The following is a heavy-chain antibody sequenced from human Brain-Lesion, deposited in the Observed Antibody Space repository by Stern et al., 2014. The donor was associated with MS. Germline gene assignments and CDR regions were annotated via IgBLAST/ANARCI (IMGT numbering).Heavy chain of an antibody. V-gene: IGHV1-8*01. CDR2: MNPNSGNT. CDR3: ARTGARGYYYYYYGMDV. D-gene: IGHD1-26*01. CDR1: GYTFTSYD. Sequence: VQLVESGAEVRVPGASVKVSCKASGYTFTSYDINWVRQATGKGLEWMGWMNPNSGNTGYAQKFQGRVTMTRNTSISTAYMELSSLRSEDTAVYYCARTGARGYYYYYYGMDVWGQGTTVTVSS. J-gene: IGHJ6*02.